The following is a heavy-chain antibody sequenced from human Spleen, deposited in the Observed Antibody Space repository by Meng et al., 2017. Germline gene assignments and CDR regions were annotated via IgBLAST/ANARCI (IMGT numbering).Heavy chain of an antibody. CDR1: RGSISGYY. D-gene: IGHD3-10*01. Sequence: QVWLHQWGAGLLKPSETLSLTCAVYRGSISGYYWSWIRQPPGKGLEWIGEINQSGSASYNPSLKSRVTISVDTSKNQFSLKLTSVTAADTAVYYCAKTMLRGVVYFQHWGQGTLVTVSS. CDR2: INQSGSA. CDR3: AKTMLRGVVYFQH. V-gene: IGHV4-34*01. J-gene: IGHJ1*01.